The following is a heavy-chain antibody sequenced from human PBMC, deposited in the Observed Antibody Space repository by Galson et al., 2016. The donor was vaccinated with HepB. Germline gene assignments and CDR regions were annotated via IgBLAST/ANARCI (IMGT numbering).Heavy chain of an antibody. CDR3: AKDGGHCSGGGCYYRNQ. Sequence: SLRLSCATSGFNFNTYSMTWVRQAPGKGLEWVSTAGGSGTWIYYADSVKGRFTTSRDNSKSTLYLQLNNLRAEDTAVYYCAKDGGHCSGGGCYYRNQWGQGTLVSVSS. CDR1: GFNFNTYS. V-gene: IGHV3-23*01. D-gene: IGHD2-15*01. CDR2: AGGSGTWI. J-gene: IGHJ4*02.